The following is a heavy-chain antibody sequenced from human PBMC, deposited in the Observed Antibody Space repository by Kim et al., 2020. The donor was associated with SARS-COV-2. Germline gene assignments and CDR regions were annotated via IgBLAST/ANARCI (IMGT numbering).Heavy chain of an antibody. CDR3: AKGLYYYDSSGSIQQYYYYYGMDV. V-gene: IGHV3-23*01. Sequence: GGSLRLSCAASGFTFSSYAMSWVRQAPGKGLEWVSAISGSGGSTYYADSVKGRFTISRDNSKNTLYLQMNSLRAEDTAVYYCAKGLYYYDSSGSIQQYYYYYGMDVWGQGTTVTVSS. J-gene: IGHJ6*02. CDR1: GFTFSSYA. CDR2: ISGSGGST. D-gene: IGHD3-22*01.